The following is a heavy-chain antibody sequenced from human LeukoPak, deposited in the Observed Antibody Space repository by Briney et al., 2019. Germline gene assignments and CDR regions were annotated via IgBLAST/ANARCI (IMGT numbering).Heavy chain of an antibody. V-gene: IGHV3-21*01. D-gene: IGHD5-12*01. CDR1: GFTFSSYS. Sequence: KSGGSLRLSCAASGFTFSSYSMNWVRQAPGKGLDWVSSISSSSSSIYYADSVKGRFTISRDNAKNSLSLQMNSLRAEDTAVYYCARGIFLSGYELFDPWGQGTLVTVSS. CDR2: ISSSSSSI. CDR3: ARGIFLSGYELFDP. J-gene: IGHJ5*02.